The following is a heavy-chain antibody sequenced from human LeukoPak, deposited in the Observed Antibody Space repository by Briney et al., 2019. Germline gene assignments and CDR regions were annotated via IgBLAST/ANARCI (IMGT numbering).Heavy chain of an antibody. Sequence: GGSLRLSCAASGFTFTSYAMSWVRQAPGKGLEWVSSITTSGGTTFYADSVKGRLTISRDNSKNTLYLQMSSLRAEDTAVYYCARQNWNFEYWGQGILVTVSS. J-gene: IGHJ4*02. CDR3: ARQNWNFEY. CDR1: GFTFTSYA. V-gene: IGHV3-23*01. D-gene: IGHD1-1*01. CDR2: ITTSGGTT.